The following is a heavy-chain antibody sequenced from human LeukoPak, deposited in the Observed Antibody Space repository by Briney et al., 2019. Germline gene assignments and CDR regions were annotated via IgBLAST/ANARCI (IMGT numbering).Heavy chain of an antibody. CDR3: AKDYLGSSNAFNI. J-gene: IGHJ3*02. CDR1: GFSFSSYG. Sequence: GGSLRLSCTASGFSFSSYGMSWVRQAPGKGLKWVSGIGGSGGRTYYADSVKGRFTISRDNSKNTIHLQMNSLRVEDTAIYYCAKDYLGSSNAFNIWGQGTMVTVSP. D-gene: IGHD6-13*01. V-gene: IGHV3-23*01. CDR2: IGGSGGRT.